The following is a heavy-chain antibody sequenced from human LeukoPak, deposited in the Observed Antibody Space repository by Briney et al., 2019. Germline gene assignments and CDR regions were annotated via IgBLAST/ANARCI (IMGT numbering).Heavy chain of an antibody. CDR1: GVSVSTYY. V-gene: IGHV4-59*02. CDR2: IYYSGSANYNSYSGSA. Sequence: SETLSLTCTVSGVSVSTYYWSWIRQPPGKGLEWIGYIYYSGSANYNSYSGSANYNPSLKSRVIISVDTSKNHISLNLSSVTAADTALYYCARGAHSGSYHHFDYWGQGTLVTVSS. CDR3: ARGAHSGSYHHFDY. D-gene: IGHD1-26*01. J-gene: IGHJ4*02.